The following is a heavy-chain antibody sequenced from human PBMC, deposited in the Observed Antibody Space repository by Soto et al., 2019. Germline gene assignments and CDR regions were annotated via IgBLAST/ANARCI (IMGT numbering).Heavy chain of an antibody. CDR1: GFIFDNCG. V-gene: IGHV3-9*01. CDR3: VKAGGRDLIVDVPVYFDI. D-gene: IGHD2-21*01. CDR2: ISWNGGNI. Sequence: EVQLVESGGGLVRPGGSLRLSCATSGFIFDNCGMHWVRQAPGKGLEWVSGISWNGGNIGYAASVKGRFSISRDNDKDSLFLQMNSLRPDHSAFYYCVKAGGRDLIVDVPVYFDIWGQGALVTVSS. J-gene: IGHJ4*02.